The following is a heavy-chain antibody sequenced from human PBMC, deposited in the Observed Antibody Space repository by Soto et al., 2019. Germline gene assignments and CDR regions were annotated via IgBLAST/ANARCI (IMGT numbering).Heavy chain of an antibody. CDR1: GGSFSGYY. V-gene: IGHV4-34*01. D-gene: IGHD3-3*01. CDR3: ARGRGVVINYYYYGMDV. CDR2: INHSGST. Sequence: SETLSLTCAVYGGSFSGYYWSWIRQPPGKGLEWIGEINHSGSTNYNPSLKSRVTISVDTSKNQFSLKLSSVTAADTAVYYCARGRGVVINYYYYGMDVWGQGTTVTVSS. J-gene: IGHJ6*02.